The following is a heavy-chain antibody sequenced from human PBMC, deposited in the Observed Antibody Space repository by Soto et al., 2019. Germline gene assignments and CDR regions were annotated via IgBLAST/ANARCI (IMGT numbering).Heavy chain of an antibody. CDR3: AREPATARPEGVDF. V-gene: IGHV1-2*02. D-gene: IGHD1-1*01. J-gene: IGHJ4*02. CDR2: INPHSGGT. Sequence: QVQLVQSGAEVRKPGASVKVSCKASGYTFSDYYIHWVRQAPGKRLEWMGWINPHSGGTKYAPKFQGGVTMTRDTSITTAYMELSRLRSGDTAVYYCAREPATARPEGVDFWGQGTLVTVSS. CDR1: GYTFSDYY.